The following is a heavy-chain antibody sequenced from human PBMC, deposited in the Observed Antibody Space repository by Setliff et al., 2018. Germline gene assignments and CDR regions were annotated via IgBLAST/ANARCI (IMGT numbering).Heavy chain of an antibody. Sequence: SVKVSCKASGGTFSSYAISWVRQAPGQGLEWMGGIIPIFGTANYAQKFQGRVTITADESTSTAYMELSSLRSEDTAVYYCARDSRGLVPTAIEGSYYYYGMDVWGQGTTVTVSS. J-gene: IGHJ6*02. CDR2: IIPIFGTA. CDR3: ARDSRGLVPTAIEGSYYYYGMDV. D-gene: IGHD2-2*02. CDR1: GGTFSSYA. V-gene: IGHV1-69*13.